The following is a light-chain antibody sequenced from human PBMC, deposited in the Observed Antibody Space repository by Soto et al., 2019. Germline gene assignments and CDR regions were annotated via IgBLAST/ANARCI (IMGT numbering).Light chain of an antibody. Sequence: EIVLTQSPATLSLSPGERATLSCRASQSFISYLSWYQHKPCQAPRLLIYGASARATGIPAKFSGSGSGTEFTLTISSLQPEDFATYYCLQDYDYPRTFGQGTKVDIK. J-gene: IGKJ1*01. CDR1: QSFISY. CDR2: GAS. V-gene: IGKV3D-7*01. CDR3: LQDYDYPRT.